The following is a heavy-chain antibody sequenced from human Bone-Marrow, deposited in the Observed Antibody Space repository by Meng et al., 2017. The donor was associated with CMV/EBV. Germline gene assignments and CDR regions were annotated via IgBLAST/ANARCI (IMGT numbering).Heavy chain of an antibody. V-gene: IGHV3-7*01. D-gene: IGHD3-10*01. CDR1: GFTFGSYW. Sequence: GESLKISCAASGFTFGSYWMSWVRQAPGKGLEWVANIKQDGSEKYYVDSVKGRFTISRENDKNSLYLQMNSLRAEDTAVYYCSSTASMVYYWGQGTLVTVSS. CDR3: SSTASMVYY. J-gene: IGHJ4*02. CDR2: IKQDGSEK.